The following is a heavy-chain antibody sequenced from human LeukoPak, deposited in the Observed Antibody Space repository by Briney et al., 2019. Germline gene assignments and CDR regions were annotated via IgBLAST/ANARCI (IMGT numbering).Heavy chain of an antibody. CDR3: AKANYNILTGYYIY. J-gene: IGHJ4*02. Sequence: GGSLRLSCAVSGFTFSSYVMSWVRQAPGKGLEWVSAISGSGGSTYYADSVKGRFTISRDNSKNTLYLQMNSLRAEDTAVYYCAKANYNILTGYYIYWGQGTLVTVSS. CDR1: GFTFSSYV. V-gene: IGHV3-23*01. CDR2: ISGSGGST. D-gene: IGHD3-9*01.